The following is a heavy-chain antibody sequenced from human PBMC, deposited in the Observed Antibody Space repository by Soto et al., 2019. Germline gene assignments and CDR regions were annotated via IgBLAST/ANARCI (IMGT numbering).Heavy chain of an antibody. Sequence: EVQLLESGGGLVQPGGSLRLSCAASGFSFNDYAMTWVRQAPGKGLEWVSSMSATDGRPYYADSVKGRFTISRDTSKXXXXXXXXXXXXXXXXXXXXXXXXXXXXXGGFDFWGQGTMVTV. CDR2: MSATDGRP. V-gene: IGHV3-23*01. D-gene: IGHD2-15*01. CDR1: GFSFNDYA. CDR3: XXXXXXXXXGGFDF. J-gene: IGHJ3*01.